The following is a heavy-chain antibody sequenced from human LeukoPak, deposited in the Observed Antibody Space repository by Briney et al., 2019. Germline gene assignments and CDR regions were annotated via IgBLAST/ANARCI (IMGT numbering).Heavy chain of an antibody. CDR1: GGTFSSYA. CDR2: IIPILGIA. V-gene: IGHV1-69*04. J-gene: IGHJ6*02. CDR3: ARIRFPLGRNAIFGVVTHYYYYGMDV. Sequence: AASVKVSCKASGGTFSSYAISWVRQAPGQGLEWMGRIIPILGIANYAQKFQGRVTITADKSTSTAYMELSSLRSEDTAVYYCARIRFPLGRNAIFGVVTHYYYYGMDVWGQGTTVTVSS. D-gene: IGHD3-3*01.